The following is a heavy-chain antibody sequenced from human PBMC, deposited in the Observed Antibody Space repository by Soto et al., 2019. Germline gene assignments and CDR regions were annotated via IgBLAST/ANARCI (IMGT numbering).Heavy chain of an antibody. CDR2: ISSSGSTI. Sequence: VQLVESGGGLVQPGGSLRLSCTASGFTFSDYYMSWIRQAPGKGLEWVSYISSSGSTIYYADSVKGRFTISRDNAKNSLYLQMNSLRAEDTAVYYCATGGYYYGSGSYVAYYYYGMDVWGQGTTVTVSS. D-gene: IGHD3-10*01. V-gene: IGHV3-11*01. CDR3: ATGGYYYGSGSYVAYYYYGMDV. J-gene: IGHJ6*02. CDR1: GFTFSDYY.